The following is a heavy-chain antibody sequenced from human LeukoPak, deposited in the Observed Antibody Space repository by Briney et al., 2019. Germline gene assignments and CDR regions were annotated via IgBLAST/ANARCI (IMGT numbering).Heavy chain of an antibody. Sequence: GGSLRLSCAASGFTFSSYRMNWVRQAPGKGLERVSYISSSSSAIYYADSVKGRFTISRDNAKNSPYLQMNSLRDADTAVYYCAREENWGLDYWGQGTLVTVSS. CDR2: ISSSSSAI. CDR1: GFTFSSYR. CDR3: AREENWGLDY. J-gene: IGHJ4*02. D-gene: IGHD7-27*01. V-gene: IGHV3-48*02.